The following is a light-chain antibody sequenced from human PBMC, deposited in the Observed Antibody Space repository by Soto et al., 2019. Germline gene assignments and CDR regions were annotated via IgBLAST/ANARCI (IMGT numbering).Light chain of an antibody. J-gene: IGLJ2*01. V-gene: IGLV1-51*01. Sequence: QSVLTQPPSVSAAPGQTVTISCSGSSSNIGNNYVSWYQQLPGTAPKLLIYDNDKRPSGIPDRFSGSKSGTSATLGITGLQTGAEAEYYCGTWDGSLNTQIFGGGTKLTVL. CDR1: SSNIGNNY. CDR3: GTWDGSLNTQI. CDR2: DND.